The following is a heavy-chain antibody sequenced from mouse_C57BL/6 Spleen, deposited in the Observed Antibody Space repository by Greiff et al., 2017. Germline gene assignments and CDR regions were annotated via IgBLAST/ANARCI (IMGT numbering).Heavy chain of an antibody. CDR3: AREVIYDGYAMDY. J-gene: IGHJ4*01. CDR1: GYTFTSYW. D-gene: IGHD2-3*01. Sequence: VQLQQPGAELVKPGASVKLSCKASGYTFTSYWMHWVKQRPGQGLEWIGMIHPTSGSTNYNEKFKSKATLTVDKSSSTAYMQLSSLTSEDSAVYYCAREVIYDGYAMDYWGQGTSVTVSS. CDR2: IHPTSGST. V-gene: IGHV1-64*01.